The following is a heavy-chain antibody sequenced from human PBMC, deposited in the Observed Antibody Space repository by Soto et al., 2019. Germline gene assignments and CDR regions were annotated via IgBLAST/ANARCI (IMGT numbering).Heavy chain of an antibody. V-gene: IGHV4-59*12. J-gene: IGHJ4*02. Sequence: PSETLSLTCTVSRDSISSYYWIWIRQSPGKGLEWIGYTYHSGDTNYNPSLKSRVTVSGDYPKNQFSLKLTSVTAADTAVYFCARSRYFDWLPLDSWGQGTLVTVSS. D-gene: IGHD3-9*01. CDR1: RDSISSYY. CDR3: ARSRYFDWLPLDS. CDR2: TYHSGDT.